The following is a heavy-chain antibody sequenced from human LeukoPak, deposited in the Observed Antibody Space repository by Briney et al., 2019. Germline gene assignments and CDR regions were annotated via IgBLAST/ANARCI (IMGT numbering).Heavy chain of an antibody. D-gene: IGHD3-22*01. CDR2: ISASSANT. V-gene: IGHV1-18*01. CDR1: GYIFTNYG. Sequence: ASVKVPCKASGYIFTNYGISWVRQAPGQGLEWMGWISASSANTNYAQKLQGRVTMTTDTSTSTAYMELRSLRSDDTAVYYCASLRGSSGYLDAFDIWGQGTMVTVSS. CDR3: ASLRGSSGYLDAFDI. J-gene: IGHJ3*02.